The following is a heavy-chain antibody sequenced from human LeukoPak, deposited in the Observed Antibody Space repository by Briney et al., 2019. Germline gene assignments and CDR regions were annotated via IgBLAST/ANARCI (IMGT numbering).Heavy chain of an antibody. D-gene: IGHD3-10*01. Sequence: GASVNVSCKSSGYTFADYYIHLVRQAPGQGLELMGWINPKNGSKHYAQKFQGRVTMTRDTSISTAYMELSRLRSDDTAVYYCARDKSSGYFDYWGQGTLVTVSS. CDR1: GYTFADYY. J-gene: IGHJ4*02. CDR2: INPKNGSK. V-gene: IGHV1-2*02. CDR3: ARDKSSGYFDY.